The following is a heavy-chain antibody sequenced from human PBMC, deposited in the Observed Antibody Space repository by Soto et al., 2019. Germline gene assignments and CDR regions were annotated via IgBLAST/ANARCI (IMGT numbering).Heavy chain of an antibody. CDR2: IYSGGST. CDR1: GFTVSSNY. V-gene: IGHV3-66*01. Sequence: EVQLVESGGGLVQPGGSLRLSCAASGFTVSSNYMSWVRQAPGKGLEWVSVIYSGGSTYYADSVKGRFTISRDNSKNTLYLQMISLSAEDTAVYYCARDSSGYSPTMDVWGQGTTVTVSS. D-gene: IGHD6-19*01. J-gene: IGHJ6*02. CDR3: ARDSSGYSPTMDV.